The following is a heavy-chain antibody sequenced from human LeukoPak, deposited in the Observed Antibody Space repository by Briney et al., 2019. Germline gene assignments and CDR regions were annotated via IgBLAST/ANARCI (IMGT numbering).Heavy chain of an antibody. D-gene: IGHD3-22*01. V-gene: IGHV3-30*03. CDR1: GFTLNTYG. CDR3: ARGWDYYDSSGYLV. Sequence: GGSLRLSCAASGFTLNTYGMHWVRQAPGKGLEWVATMSFDGSNKYYADSVKGRFTISRDNSKNTLYLQMNSLRAEDTAVYYCARGWDYYDSSGYLVWGQGTLVTVSS. CDR2: MSFDGSNK. J-gene: IGHJ1*01.